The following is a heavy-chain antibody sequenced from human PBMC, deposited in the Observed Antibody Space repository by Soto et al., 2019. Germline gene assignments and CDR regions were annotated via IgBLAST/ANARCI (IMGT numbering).Heavy chain of an antibody. J-gene: IGHJ6*02. D-gene: IGHD3-10*01. CDR3: ARVWPNYGSGRDGYYYGMDV. CDR2: IYSGDIT. Sequence: HPGGSLRLSCAASGFTVNSNYMSWVRQAPGKGLEWVSVIYSGDITYYADSVKGRFTISRENSKNTLYLQMNSLRAEDTAVYHCARVWPNYGSGRDGYYYGMDVWGQGTTVTVSS. CDR1: GFTVNSNY. V-gene: IGHV3-66*01.